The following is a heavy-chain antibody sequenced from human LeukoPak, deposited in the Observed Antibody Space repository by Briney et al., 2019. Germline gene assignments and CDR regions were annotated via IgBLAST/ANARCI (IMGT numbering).Heavy chain of an antibody. CDR2: TYYRSKWYN. CDR3: ARMYYYDSSGYQDDAFDI. Sequence: SQTLSLTCAISGDSVSSKSAAWNWIRQSPSRGLEWLGRTYYRSKWYNDYAESVKSRITINPDTSKNQFSLKLSSVTAADTAVYYCARMYYYDSSGYQDDAFDIWGQGTMVTVSS. V-gene: IGHV6-1*01. D-gene: IGHD3-22*01. J-gene: IGHJ3*02. CDR1: GDSVSSKSAA.